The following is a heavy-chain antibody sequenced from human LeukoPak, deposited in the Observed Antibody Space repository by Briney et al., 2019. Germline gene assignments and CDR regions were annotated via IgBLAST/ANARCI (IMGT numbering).Heavy chain of an antibody. Sequence: PSETLSLTCAVYGGSFSGYYWSWIRQPPGKGLEWIGEINHSGSTNYNPSLKSRVTISVDTSKNQFSLKLSSVTAADTAVYYCARHVRGYSGYDWTLGYFDYWGQGTLVTVSS. CDR3: ARHVRGYSGYDWTLGYFDY. V-gene: IGHV4-34*01. CDR2: INHSGST. CDR1: GGSFSGYY. D-gene: IGHD5-12*01. J-gene: IGHJ4*02.